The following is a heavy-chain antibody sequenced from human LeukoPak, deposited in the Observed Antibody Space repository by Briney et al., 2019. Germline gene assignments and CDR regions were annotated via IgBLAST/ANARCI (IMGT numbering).Heavy chain of an antibody. CDR3: ARDRAMVRGVIEN. V-gene: IGHV3-74*01. Sequence: GGSLRLSCAASGFTFSSYLMHWVRQAPGKGLVWVSRINSDGSSTSYADSVKGRFTISRDNAKNTLYLQMNSLRAEDTAVYYCARDRAMVRGVIENWGQGTLVTVSS. CDR1: GFTFSSYL. J-gene: IGHJ4*02. D-gene: IGHD3-10*01. CDR2: INSDGSST.